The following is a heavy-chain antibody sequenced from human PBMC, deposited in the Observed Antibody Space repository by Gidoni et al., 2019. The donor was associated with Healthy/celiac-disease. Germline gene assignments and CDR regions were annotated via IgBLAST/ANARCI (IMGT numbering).Heavy chain of an antibody. CDR2: ISWNSGSI. CDR3: AKDLGTGYNSYYYYGMDV. J-gene: IGHJ6*02. CDR1: GFTFDDYA. V-gene: IGHV3-9*01. Sequence: EVQLVESGGGLVQPGRSLRLSCAASGFTFDDYAMHWVRQAPGKGLEWVSGISWNSGSIGYADSVKGRFTISRDNAKNSLYLQMNSLRAEDTALYYCAKDLGTGYNSYYYYGMDVWGQGTTVTVSS. D-gene: IGHD3-9*01.